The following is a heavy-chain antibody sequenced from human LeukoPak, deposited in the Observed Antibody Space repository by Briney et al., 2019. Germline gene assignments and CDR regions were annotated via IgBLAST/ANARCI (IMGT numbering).Heavy chain of an antibody. CDR3: AREERGLAIDY. Sequence: PGGSLRLSCAASGFTFRNYAMHWVRQAPGKGLEYDSAISSSDGSTYYANSVKGRFTISRDNSKNTLYLQMGSLRVEDMAVYYCAREERGLAIDYWGQGTLVTVSS. CDR2: ISSSDGST. V-gene: IGHV3-64*01. CDR1: GFTFRNYA. D-gene: IGHD3/OR15-3a*01. J-gene: IGHJ4*02.